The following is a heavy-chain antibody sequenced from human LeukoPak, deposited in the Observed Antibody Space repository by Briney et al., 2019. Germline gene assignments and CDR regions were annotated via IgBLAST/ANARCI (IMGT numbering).Heavy chain of an antibody. CDR2: IYTSGST. CDR3: ARHTPTYYDFWSGSFDY. CDR1: GGSISSYY. J-gene: IGHJ4*02. V-gene: IGHV4-4*09. Sequence: SETLSFTCTVSGGSISSYYWSWIRQPPGKGLEWIGYIYTSGSTNYNPYLKSRVTISVDTAKIQFSLKLSSVTAADTAVYYCARHTPTYYDFWSGSFDYWGQGTLVTVSS. D-gene: IGHD3-3*01.